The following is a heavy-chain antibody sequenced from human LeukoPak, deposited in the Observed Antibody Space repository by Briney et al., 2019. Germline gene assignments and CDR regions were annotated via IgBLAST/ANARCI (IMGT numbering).Heavy chain of an antibody. CDR3: AGQKGMDY. CDR2: ISSGSTTI. Sequence: GGSLRLSCAASGFTFSSYTMSWVRQAPGKGLEWVSSISSGSTTIFYADSVKGRFTISRGNAKNSLYLQMNSLRDEDTAVYYCAGQKGMDYWGQGTLVTVSS. J-gene: IGHJ4*02. CDR1: GFTFSSYT. V-gene: IGHV3-48*02.